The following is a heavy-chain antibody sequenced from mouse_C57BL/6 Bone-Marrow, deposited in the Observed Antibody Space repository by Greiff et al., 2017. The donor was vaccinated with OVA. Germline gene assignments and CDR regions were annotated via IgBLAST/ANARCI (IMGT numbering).Heavy chain of an antibody. V-gene: IGHV5-16*01. Sequence: EVNLVESEGGLVQPGSSMKLSCTASGFTFSDYYMAWVRQVPEKGLEWVANINYDGSSTYYLDSLKSRFIISRDNAKNILYLQMSSLKSEDTATYYCAREGRGYYDYGYWYFDVWGTGTTVTVSS. CDR3: AREGRGYYDYGYWYFDV. D-gene: IGHD2-4*01. CDR2: INYDGSST. CDR1: GFTFSDYY. J-gene: IGHJ1*03.